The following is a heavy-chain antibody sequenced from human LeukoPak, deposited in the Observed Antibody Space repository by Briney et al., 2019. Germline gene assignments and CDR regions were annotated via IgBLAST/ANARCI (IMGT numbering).Heavy chain of an antibody. CDR2: IYPGDSDT. CDR3: ARRDGYNTLDY. D-gene: IGHD5-24*01. J-gene: IGHJ4*02. Sequence: GESLKIFWKGSGYRFTYYLIGLVRQLPGKGLELMGIIYPGDSDTRYSPSFQGQVTISADKSISTAYLQWSSLKASDTAMYYCARRDGYNTLDYWGQGTLVTVSS. V-gene: IGHV5-51*01. CDR1: GYRFTYYL.